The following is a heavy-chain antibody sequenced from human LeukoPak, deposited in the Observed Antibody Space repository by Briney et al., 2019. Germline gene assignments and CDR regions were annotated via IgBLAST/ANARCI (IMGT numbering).Heavy chain of an antibody. J-gene: IGHJ4*02. Sequence: SETLSLTCAVYGGSFSGYYWICIRQPSGKGLEWIGEIKHSGSTNYNPSLKSRVTISVDTSKNQFSLKLSSVTAADTAVYYCARLGPSTYYYAGDYWGQGTLVTVSS. CDR2: IKHSGST. CDR3: ARLGPSTYYYAGDY. CDR1: GGSFSGYY. V-gene: IGHV4-34*01. D-gene: IGHD3-10*01.